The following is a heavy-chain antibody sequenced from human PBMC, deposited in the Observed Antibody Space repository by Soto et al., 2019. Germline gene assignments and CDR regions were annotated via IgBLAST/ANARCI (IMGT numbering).Heavy chain of an antibody. CDR3: AKRLYCGGDCYKEVAFDI. CDR1: GFTFTNFA. J-gene: IGHJ3*02. D-gene: IGHD2-21*02. CDR2: ISAVGGTT. V-gene: IGHV3-23*01. Sequence: EVQLLESGGGLVQPGGSLRLTCAASGFTFTNFAISWVRQAPGKGLEWVSAISAVGGTTNYAVSVKGRFTISRDNSKNTVYLQMNSLRAEDTAVYYCAKRLYCGGDCYKEVAFDIWGLGTMVTVSS.